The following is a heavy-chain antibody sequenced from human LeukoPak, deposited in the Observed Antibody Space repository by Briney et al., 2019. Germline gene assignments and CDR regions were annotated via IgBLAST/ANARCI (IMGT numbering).Heavy chain of an antibody. V-gene: IGHV1-24*01. CDR1: GYTLTELS. CDR2: FDPEDGET. D-gene: IGHD3-10*01. CDR3: ATQLWFGELLFDY. Sequence: ASVKVSCKVSGYTLTELSMHWVRQAPGKGLEWMGGFDPEDGETIYAQKFQGRVTMTEDISTDTAYMELSSLRSEDTAVYYCATQLWFGELLFDYWGQGTLVTVSS. J-gene: IGHJ4*02.